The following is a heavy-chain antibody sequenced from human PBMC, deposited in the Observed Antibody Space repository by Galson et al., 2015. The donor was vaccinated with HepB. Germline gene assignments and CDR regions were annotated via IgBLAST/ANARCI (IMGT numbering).Heavy chain of an antibody. CDR2: IWYDGSYK. J-gene: IGHJ3*02. CDR3: ARATPRWGGAFDI. Sequence: SLRLSCAASGVTLSSYGQHWVRQSPGKGLEWVAVIWYDGSYKFYADSVKGRFTISRDNPKHTLYLQMNSLRVEDTAVYYCARATPRWGGAFDIWGQGTMVTVSS. V-gene: IGHV3-33*01. D-gene: IGHD3-16*01. CDR1: GVTLSSYG.